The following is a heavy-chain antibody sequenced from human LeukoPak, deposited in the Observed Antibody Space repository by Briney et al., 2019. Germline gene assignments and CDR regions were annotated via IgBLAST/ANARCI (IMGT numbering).Heavy chain of an antibody. V-gene: IGHV3-21*01. J-gene: IGHJ4*02. Sequence: GGSLRLSCAASGFTFSSYSMNWGRQGQGKGWGWVSSISSSSSYISYANSVRGRFAISRDNAKNSLYLQINSLRAEDTAVYYCARVGRDTIHGYWGQGTLVTVSS. CDR3: ARVGRDTIHGY. D-gene: IGHD3-3*01. CDR1: GFTFSSYS. CDR2: ISSSSSYI.